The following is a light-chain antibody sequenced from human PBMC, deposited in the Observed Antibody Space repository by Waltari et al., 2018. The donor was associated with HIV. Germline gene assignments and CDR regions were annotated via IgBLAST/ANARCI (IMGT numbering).Light chain of an antibody. J-gene: IGLJ2*01. CDR3: SSYAGSNNLWV. Sequence: QSALTQPPSASGSPGQSVTISCTGTSSDVGGYDYVSWYQQHPGKAPKLIIYEVNKRPSGVPDRFSGSKSGNTASLTVSGLQSEDEADYYCSSYAGSNNLWVFGGGTKLTVL. CDR1: SSDVGGYDY. CDR2: EVN. V-gene: IGLV2-8*01.